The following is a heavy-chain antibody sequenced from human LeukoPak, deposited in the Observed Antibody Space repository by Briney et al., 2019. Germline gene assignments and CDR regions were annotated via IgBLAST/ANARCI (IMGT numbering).Heavy chain of an antibody. V-gene: IGHV3-53*01. CDR3: ASRYYYDSSGYYNDY. CDR1: GVSVSNNY. D-gene: IGHD3-22*01. Sequence: GGSLRLSCAASGVSVSNNYMSWVRQAPGKGLEWVSLIYSGGSTYYADSVKGRFTISRDNSKNTLYLQMNSLRAEDTAVYYCASRYYYDSSGYYNDYWGQGILVTVSS. CDR2: IYSGGST. J-gene: IGHJ4*02.